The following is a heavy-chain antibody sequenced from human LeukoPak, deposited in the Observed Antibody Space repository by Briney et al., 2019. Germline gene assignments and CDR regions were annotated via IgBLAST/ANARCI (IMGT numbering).Heavy chain of an antibody. D-gene: IGHD6-13*01. J-gene: IGHJ4*02. V-gene: IGHV4-34*01. Sequence: PSETLSLTCAVYGGSFSGYYWSWIRQPPGKGLEWIGEINHSGSTNYNPSLKSRVTISVDTSKNQFSLKLSSVTAADTAVYYCARPLLPRYSRSWYYDYWGRGTLVTVSS. CDR2: INHSGST. CDR3: ARPLLPRYSRSWYYDY. CDR1: GGSFSGYY.